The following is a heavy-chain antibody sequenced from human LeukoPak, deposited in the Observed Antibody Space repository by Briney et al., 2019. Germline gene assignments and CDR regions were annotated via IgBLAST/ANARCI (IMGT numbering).Heavy chain of an antibody. Sequence: ASVKVSCKASGYTFTSYDINWVRQASGQGLEWMGWMNPNSGNTGYAQKFQGRVTITRDPSISTAYMELSSLSSEDTAVYYCASRGVGYCSGGSCYSYYMDVWGKGTTVTISS. D-gene: IGHD2-15*01. J-gene: IGHJ6*03. CDR2: MNPNSGNT. CDR3: ASRGVGYCSGGSCYSYYMDV. CDR1: GYTFTSYD. V-gene: IGHV1-8*03.